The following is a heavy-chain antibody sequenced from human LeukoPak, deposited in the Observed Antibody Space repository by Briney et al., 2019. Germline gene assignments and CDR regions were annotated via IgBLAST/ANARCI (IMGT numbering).Heavy chain of an antibody. Sequence: ASVKVSCKASGYTFTSYGISWVRQATGQGLEWMGWISAYNGNTNYAQKLQGRVTMTTDTSTSTAYMELRSLRSDDTAVYYCAREGDMVRGVRSYYYGMDVWGKGTTVTVSS. J-gene: IGHJ6*04. CDR2: ISAYNGNT. V-gene: IGHV1-18*04. CDR1: GYTFTSYG. CDR3: AREGDMVRGVRSYYYGMDV. D-gene: IGHD3-10*01.